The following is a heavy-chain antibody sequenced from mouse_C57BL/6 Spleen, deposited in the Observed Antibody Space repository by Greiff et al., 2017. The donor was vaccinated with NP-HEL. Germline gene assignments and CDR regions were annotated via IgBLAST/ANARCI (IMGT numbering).Heavy chain of an antibody. CDR1: GFSLTSYG. CDR2: IWSGGST. J-gene: IGHJ4*01. V-gene: IGHV2-2*01. D-gene: IGHD1-1*01. Sequence: QVQLKESGPGLVQPSQRLSITCTVSGFSLTSYGVHWVRQSPGKGLEWLGVIWSGGSTDYNAAFISRLSISKDNSKSQVFFKMNSLQADDTAIYYCARGGKVARYYAMDYWGQGTSVTVSS. CDR3: ARGGKVARYYAMDY.